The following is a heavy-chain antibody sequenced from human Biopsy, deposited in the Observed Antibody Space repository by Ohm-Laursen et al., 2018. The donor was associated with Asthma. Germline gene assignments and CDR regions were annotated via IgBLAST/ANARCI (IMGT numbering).Heavy chain of an antibody. CDR3: ARDPGGFDP. J-gene: IGHJ5*02. CDR2: IRPHTGDT. D-gene: IGHD3-10*01. Sequence: ASVKVSCKASGYTFTSTVYGISWVRQAPGQGLEWMGWIRPHTGDTNYAQMLRGRVTMTTDTSTSTAYMELRGLRSDDTAVYYRARDPGGFDPWGQGTLVTVSS. CDR1: GYTFTSTVYG. V-gene: IGHV1-18*01.